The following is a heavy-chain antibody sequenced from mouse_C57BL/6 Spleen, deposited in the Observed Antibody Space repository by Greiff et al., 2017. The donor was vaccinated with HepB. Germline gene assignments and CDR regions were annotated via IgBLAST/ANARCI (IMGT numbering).Heavy chain of an antibody. CDR2: ISDGGSYT. J-gene: IGHJ4*01. Sequence: EVQLQESGGGLVKPGGSLKLSCAASGFTFSNYAMSWVRQTPEKGLEWVATISDGGSYTYYPDNVKGRFTISRDNAKNNLYLQMSHLKSEDTAMYDCARGPHLNFLMDYWGQGTSVTVSS. V-gene: IGHV5-4*01. D-gene: IGHD4-1*02. CDR3: ARGPHLNFLMDY. CDR1: GFTFSNYA.